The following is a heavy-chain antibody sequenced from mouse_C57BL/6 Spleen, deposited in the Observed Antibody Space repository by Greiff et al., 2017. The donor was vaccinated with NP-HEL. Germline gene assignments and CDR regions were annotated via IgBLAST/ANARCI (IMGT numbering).Heavy chain of an antibody. CDR2: ISDGGSYT. CDR3: ARGALLRSWFAY. Sequence: EVKVVESGGGLVKPGGSLKLSCAASGFTFSSYAMSWVRQTPEKRLEWVATISDGGSYTYYPDNVKGRFTISRDNAKNNLYLQMSHLKSEDTAMYYCARGALLRSWFAYWGQGTLVTVSA. CDR1: GFTFSSYA. J-gene: IGHJ3*01. V-gene: IGHV5-4*03. D-gene: IGHD1-1*01.